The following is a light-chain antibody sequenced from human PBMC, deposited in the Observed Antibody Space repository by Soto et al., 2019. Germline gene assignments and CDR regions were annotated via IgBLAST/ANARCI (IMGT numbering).Light chain of an antibody. Sequence: DIVMTQSPDSLAVSLGERATINCKSSQSVLYSSNNKNHLAWYQQKPGQPPKLLIYWASTRESGVPDRFSGSGSGTDFTLTISSLQAEDVAVYYGQQYCTTPWTFGQGTKVEIK. CDR1: QSVLYSSNNKNH. V-gene: IGKV4-1*01. J-gene: IGKJ1*01. CDR3: QQYCTTPWT. CDR2: WAS.